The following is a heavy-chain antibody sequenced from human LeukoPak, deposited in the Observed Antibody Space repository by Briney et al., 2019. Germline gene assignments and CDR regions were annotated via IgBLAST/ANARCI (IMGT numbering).Heavy chain of an antibody. J-gene: IGHJ4*02. D-gene: IGHD3-3*01. CDR1: GGSFSGYY. CDR2: INHSGST. V-gene: IGHV4-34*01. Sequence: SETLSLTCAVYGGSFSGYYWSWIRQPPGKGLECIGEINHSGSTNYNPSLKSRVTISVDTSKNQFSLKLSSVTAADTAVYYCARVAHYDLRVWGQGTLVTVSS. CDR3: ARVAHYDLRV.